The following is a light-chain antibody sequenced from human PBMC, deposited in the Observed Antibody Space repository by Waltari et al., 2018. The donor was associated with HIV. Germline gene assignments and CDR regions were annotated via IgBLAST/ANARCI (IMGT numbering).Light chain of an antibody. Sequence: SYVLTQPPSVSVTPGQTARITCGGYNIGTKSVHWYQQKPGQAPVLVVYDDSDRPSGIPERFSGSNSGNTATLTIGRVEAGDEADYYCQVWDSSSDHVVFGGGTKLTVL. CDR1: NIGTKS. V-gene: IGLV3-21*02. CDR2: DDS. J-gene: IGLJ2*01. CDR3: QVWDSSSDHVV.